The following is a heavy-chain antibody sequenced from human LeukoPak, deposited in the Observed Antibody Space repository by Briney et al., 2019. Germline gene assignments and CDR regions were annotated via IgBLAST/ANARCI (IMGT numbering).Heavy chain of an antibody. D-gene: IGHD3-3*01. J-gene: IGHJ4*02. CDR1: GGTISSYA. CDR3: ARGEFWSGLFDS. Sequence: GASVKVSCKASGGTISSYAVNWVRQVPGQGLEWMGRIIPIFGTAYYAQKFQGRVTITTDESTSTAYMELSSQRSEDMAVYYCARGEFWSGLFDSWGQGTLVTVSS. CDR2: IIPIFGTA. V-gene: IGHV1-69*05.